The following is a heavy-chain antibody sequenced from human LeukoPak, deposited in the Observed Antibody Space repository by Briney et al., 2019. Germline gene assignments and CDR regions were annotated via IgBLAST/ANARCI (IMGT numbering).Heavy chain of an antibody. J-gene: IGHJ4*02. CDR2: INPSGGST. CDR1: GYTFTSYD. D-gene: IGHD2-15*01. CDR3: AREGQPATAFDY. V-gene: IGHV1-46*01. Sequence: ASVKVSCKASGYTFTSYDINWVRQAPGQGLEWMGIINPSGGSTNYAQKFQGRVTMTRDTSTSTVYMELSSLRSEDTAVYYCAREGQPATAFDYWGQGTLVTVSS.